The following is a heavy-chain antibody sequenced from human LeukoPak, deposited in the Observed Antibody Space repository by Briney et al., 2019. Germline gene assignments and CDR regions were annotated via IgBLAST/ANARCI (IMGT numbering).Heavy chain of an antibody. CDR3: ARGGQYYDFWSGYLGAAFDI. CDR1: GFTFSSYW. V-gene: IGHV3-7*01. D-gene: IGHD3-3*01. Sequence: GGSLRLSCAASGFTFSSYWMSWVRKAPGKGLEWVANIKQDGREKYYVDSVKGRFTISRDNAKNSLYPQMNSLRAEDTAVYYCARGGQYYDFWSGYLGAAFDIWGQGTMVTVSS. J-gene: IGHJ3*02. CDR2: IKQDGREK.